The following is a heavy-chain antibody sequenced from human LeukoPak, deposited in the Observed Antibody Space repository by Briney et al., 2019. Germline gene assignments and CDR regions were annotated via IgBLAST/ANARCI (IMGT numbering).Heavy chain of an antibody. CDR1: GGSISSYY. V-gene: IGHV4-59*08. J-gene: IGHJ4*02. CDR3: ARLPMIVGTYDDY. Sequence: SETLSLTCTVSGGSISSYYWSWIRQPPGKGLEWIGYIYYGGSTNYNPSLKSRVTISVDTSKNQFSLKLSSVTAADTAVYYCARLPMIVGTYDDYWGQGTLVTVSS. CDR2: IYYGGST. D-gene: IGHD3-22*01.